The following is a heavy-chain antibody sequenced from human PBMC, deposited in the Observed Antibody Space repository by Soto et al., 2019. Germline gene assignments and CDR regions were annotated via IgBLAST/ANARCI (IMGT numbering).Heavy chain of an antibody. V-gene: IGHV3-7*01. CDR1: GFTFSISS. D-gene: IGHD3-22*01. CDR3: ARKSNSDMSGYDYSDY. J-gene: IGHJ4*02. Sequence: GSLRLSCAASGFTFSISSMTWVRQAPGKGLEWVANIKQDGIEKYYVDSVKGRFTISRDNAKNSLFLQMNRLRAEDTAVYYCARKSNSDMSGYDYSDYWGLGTLVTVS. CDR2: IKQDGIEK.